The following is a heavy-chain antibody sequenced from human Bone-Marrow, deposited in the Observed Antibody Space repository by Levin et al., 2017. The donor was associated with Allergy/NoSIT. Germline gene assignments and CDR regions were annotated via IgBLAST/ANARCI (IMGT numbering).Heavy chain of an antibody. Sequence: SETLSLTCTVSGGSIDSSSFYWGWIRQSPGKGLEWIGNVYYTGTTDCNPSLKSRVTILLDTSKNQFSLKLSSVTAADTAVYYCARPSGHAFEVWGQGTMVTVS. V-gene: IGHV4-39*01. CDR1: GGSIDSSSFY. J-gene: IGHJ3*01. CDR3: ARPSGHAFEV. D-gene: IGHD2-8*02. CDR2: VYYTGTT.